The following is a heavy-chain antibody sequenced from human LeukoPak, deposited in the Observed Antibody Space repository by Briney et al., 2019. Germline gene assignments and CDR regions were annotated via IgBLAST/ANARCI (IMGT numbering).Heavy chain of an antibody. Sequence: GGSLRLSCAASGFTFSSYGMHWVRQAPGKGLEWVAVIWYDGSNKYYADSVKGRFTISRDNSKNTLYLQMNSLRAEDTAVYYCAKGNYYGSGSYYPTYYFDFGGEGTLVTVSS. CDR2: IWYDGSNK. CDR1: GFTFSSYG. D-gene: IGHD3-10*01. CDR3: AKGNYYGSGSYYPTYYFDF. J-gene: IGHJ4*02. V-gene: IGHV3-33*06.